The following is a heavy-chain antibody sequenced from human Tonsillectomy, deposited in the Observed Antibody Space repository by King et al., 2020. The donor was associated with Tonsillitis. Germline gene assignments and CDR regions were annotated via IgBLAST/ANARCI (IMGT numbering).Heavy chain of an antibody. CDR1: GFTFGDYA. V-gene: IGHV3-49*04. CDR3: TRTTMDLFDY. D-gene: IGHD5-18*01. Sequence: QLVQSGGGLVQPGRSLRLSCTASGFTFGDYAMSWVRQAPGKGLEWVSFIRSKAYGGTTDYAASVKGRFTISRDDSKSIAYLQMNSLKTEDTAVYYCTRTTMDLFDYWGQGTLVTVSS. J-gene: IGHJ4*02. CDR2: IRSKAYGGTT.